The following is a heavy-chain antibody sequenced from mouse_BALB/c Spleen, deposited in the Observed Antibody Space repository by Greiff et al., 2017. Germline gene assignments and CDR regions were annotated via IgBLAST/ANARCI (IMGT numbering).Heavy chain of an antibody. J-gene: IGHJ1*01. Sequence: EVMLVESGGGLVKPGGSLKLSCAASGFAFSSYDMSWVRQTPEKRLEWVAYISSGGGSTYYPDTVKGRFTISRDNAKNTLYLQMSSLKSEDTAMYYCARRGIREGYFDVWGAGTTVTVSS. CDR3: ARRGIREGYFDV. CDR2: ISSGGGST. CDR1: GFAFSSYD. D-gene: IGHD2-4*01. V-gene: IGHV5-12-1*01.